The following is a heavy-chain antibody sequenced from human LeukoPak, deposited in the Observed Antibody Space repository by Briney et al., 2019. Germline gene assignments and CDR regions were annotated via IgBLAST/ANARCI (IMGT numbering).Heavy chain of an antibody. Sequence: SQTLSLTCTVSGGSISSGDYYWSWIRQPPGKGLEWIGYIYYSGRTYYNPSLKSRVTISVDTSKNQFSLKLSSVTAADTAVYYCARERWHVVVPARPQGEWYFDLWGRGTLVTVSS. CDR3: ARERWHVVVPARPQGEWYFDL. CDR2: IYYSGRT. CDR1: GGSISSGDYY. D-gene: IGHD2-2*01. V-gene: IGHV4-30-4*08. J-gene: IGHJ2*01.